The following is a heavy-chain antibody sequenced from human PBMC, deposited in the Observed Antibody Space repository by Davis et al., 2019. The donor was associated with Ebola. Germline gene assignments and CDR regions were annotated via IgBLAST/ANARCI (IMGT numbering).Heavy chain of an antibody. CDR2: IIPILGIA. D-gene: IGHD2-2*03. Sequence: SVKVSCKASGGTFSSYAISWVRQAPGQGLEWMGRIIPILGIANYAQKFQGRVTITADKSTGTAYMELSSLRSEDTAVYYCARAGYCSSTSCQRYYYYYGMDVWGQGTTVTVSS. J-gene: IGHJ6*02. V-gene: IGHV1-69*04. CDR1: GGTFSSYA. CDR3: ARAGYCSSTSCQRYYYYYGMDV.